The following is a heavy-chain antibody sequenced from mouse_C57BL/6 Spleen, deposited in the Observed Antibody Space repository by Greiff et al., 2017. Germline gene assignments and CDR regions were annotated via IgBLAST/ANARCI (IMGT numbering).Heavy chain of an antibody. D-gene: IGHD2-3*01. J-gene: IGHJ3*01. CDR2: IDPSDSYT. CDR1: GYTFTSYW. V-gene: IGHV1-59*01. CDR3: AREDYDGYSY. Sequence: QVQLKQPGAELVRPGTSVKLSCKASGYTFTSYWMHWVKQRPGQGLEWIGVIDPSDSYTNYNQKFKGKATLTVDTSSSTAYMQLSSLTSEDSAVYYCAREDYDGYSYWGQGTLVTVSA.